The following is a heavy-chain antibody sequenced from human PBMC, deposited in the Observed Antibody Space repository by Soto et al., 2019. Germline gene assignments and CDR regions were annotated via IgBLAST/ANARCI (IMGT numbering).Heavy chain of an antibody. Sequence: SETLSLTCTVSGGSVSSSSYYWGWVRQPPGKGLEWIGSVYYSGSTYYNPSLESRVTISVDKSKNQFSLKLMSLSAADTAVYYCGKVADSGYYTVDRWGQGTLVTVSS. D-gene: IGHD3-22*01. CDR2: VYYSGST. V-gene: IGHV4-39*01. CDR3: GKVADSGYYTVDR. J-gene: IGHJ5*02. CDR1: GGSVSSSSYY.